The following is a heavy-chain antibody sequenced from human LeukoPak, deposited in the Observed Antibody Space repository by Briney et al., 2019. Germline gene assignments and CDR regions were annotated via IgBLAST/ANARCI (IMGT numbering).Heavy chain of an antibody. J-gene: IGHJ3*02. CDR2: IRSKANSYAT. D-gene: IGHD6-19*01. CDR1: GFTFSGSA. V-gene: IGHV3-73*01. CDR3: TSIAVAGHRDAFDI. Sequence: GGSLRLSCAATGFTFSGSAMHWVRQASGKGLEWVGRIRSKANSYATAYAASVKGRFTISRDDSKNTAYLQMNSLKTEDTAVYYCTSIAVAGHRDAFDIWGQGTMVTVSS.